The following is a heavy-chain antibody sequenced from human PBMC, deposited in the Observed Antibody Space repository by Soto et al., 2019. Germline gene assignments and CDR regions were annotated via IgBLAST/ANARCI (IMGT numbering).Heavy chain of an antibody. J-gene: IGHJ5*02. CDR2: INSDGSST. CDR3: ARGPVEMAIS. CDR1: GFTFSSYW. Sequence: GGSLRLSCAASGFTFSSYWMHWVRQAPGKGLMWVSRINSDGSSTSYADSVKGRFTISRDNAKNTLYLQMNSLRAEDTAVYYCARGPVEMAISWGQGTLVTVSS. D-gene: IGHD2-21*01. V-gene: IGHV3-74*01.